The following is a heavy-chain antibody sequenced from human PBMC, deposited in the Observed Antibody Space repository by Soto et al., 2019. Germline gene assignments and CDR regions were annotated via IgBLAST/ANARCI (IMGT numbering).Heavy chain of an antibody. V-gene: IGHV1-2*02. D-gene: IGHD6-19*01. Sequence: ASVKVSCKASGYTFTGYYMHWVRQAPGQGLEWMGWINPNSGGTNYAQKFQGRVTMTRDTSISTAYMELSRLRSDDTAVYYCARDGWMKVAGTADYWGQGTLVTVSS. CDR2: INPNSGGT. CDR3: ARDGWMKVAGTADY. CDR1: GYTFTGYY. J-gene: IGHJ4*02.